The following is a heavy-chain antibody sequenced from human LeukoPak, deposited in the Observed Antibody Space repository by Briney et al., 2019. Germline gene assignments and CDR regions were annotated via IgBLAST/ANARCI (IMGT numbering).Heavy chain of an antibody. Sequence: GGPLRLSCAASGFTFSSYAMSWVRQAPGKGLEWVSAISGSGGSTYYADSVKGRFTISRDNSKNTLYLQMNSLRAEDTAVYYCAKDGYYYGSGSFEYYFDYWGQGTLVTVSS. CDR1: GFTFSSYA. D-gene: IGHD3-10*01. J-gene: IGHJ4*02. CDR2: ISGSGGST. V-gene: IGHV3-23*01. CDR3: AKDGYYYGSGSFEYYFDY.